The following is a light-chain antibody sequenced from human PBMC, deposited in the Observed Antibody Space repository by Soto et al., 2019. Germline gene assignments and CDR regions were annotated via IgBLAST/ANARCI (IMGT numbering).Light chain of an antibody. Sequence: DIQMTQSPSSLTASIGDRVTISCRASQGFSNSLAWYQQKPGKVPTLLIYGASILQSGVPSRFSGSGSGTEFTLTISCLQPEDVATYFCQKYDSAPLTFGRGTKVEIK. J-gene: IGKJ4*01. V-gene: IGKV1-27*01. CDR1: QGFSNS. CDR3: QKYDSAPLT. CDR2: GAS.